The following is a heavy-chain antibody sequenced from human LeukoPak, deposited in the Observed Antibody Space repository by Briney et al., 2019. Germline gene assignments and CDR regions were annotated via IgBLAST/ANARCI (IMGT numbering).Heavy chain of an antibody. V-gene: IGHV1-2*02. CDR3: AREKWELLETDAFDI. J-gene: IGHJ3*02. CDR1: GYTFTSYG. Sequence: AASVKVSCKASGYTFTSYGISWVRQAPGQGLEWMGWINPNSGGTNYAQKFQGRVTMTRDTSISTAYMELSRLRSDDTAVYYCAREKWELLETDAFDIWGQGTMVTVSS. D-gene: IGHD1-26*01. CDR2: INPNSGGT.